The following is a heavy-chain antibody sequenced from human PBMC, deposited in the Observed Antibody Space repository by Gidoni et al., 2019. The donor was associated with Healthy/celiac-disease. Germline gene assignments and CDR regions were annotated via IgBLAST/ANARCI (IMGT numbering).Heavy chain of an antibody. Sequence: EVQLVASGGGLIQPGGSVRLSCAAYGFTVSSNYMSWFRPAPGQGLEWVSVIYSCGSTYYADSVKGRFTISRDNSKNTLYLQMNSLRAEYTAVYYCSRGGVPRIAAAGHGGFDSWGQGTLVTVSS. CDR3: SRGGVPRIAAAGHGGFDS. CDR2: IYSCGST. J-gene: IGHJ4*02. D-gene: IGHD6-13*01. CDR1: GFTVSSNY. V-gene: IGHV3-53*01.